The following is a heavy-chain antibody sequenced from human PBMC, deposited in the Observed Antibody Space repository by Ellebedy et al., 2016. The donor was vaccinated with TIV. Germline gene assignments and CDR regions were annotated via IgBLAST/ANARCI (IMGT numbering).Heavy chain of an antibody. CDR1: GFTFSSYG. Sequence: GGSLRLXCAASGFTFSSYGMHWVRQAPGKGLEWVAVISYDGSNKYYADSVKGRFTISRDNSKNTLYLQMNSLRAEDTAVYYCAKDKFTIFGVVYPQGMDVWGQGTTVTVSS. V-gene: IGHV3-30*18. D-gene: IGHD3-3*01. CDR3: AKDKFTIFGVVYPQGMDV. CDR2: ISYDGSNK. J-gene: IGHJ6*02.